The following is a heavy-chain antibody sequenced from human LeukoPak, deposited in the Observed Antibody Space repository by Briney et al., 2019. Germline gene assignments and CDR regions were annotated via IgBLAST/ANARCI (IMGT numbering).Heavy chain of an antibody. Sequence: PSGGSLRLSWAASGFTFSSYGMHWARQPPGNGLEWVAGISYDVGNKYSADSVKGRFTISRDISTNTLYLQMNSLRAEDTAIYYCVRGCSDACYRFDYWGQGTLVTVSS. V-gene: IGHV3-30*03. CDR1: GFTFSSYG. J-gene: IGHJ4*02. D-gene: IGHD2-21*02. CDR3: VRGCSDACYRFDY. CDR2: ISYDVGNK.